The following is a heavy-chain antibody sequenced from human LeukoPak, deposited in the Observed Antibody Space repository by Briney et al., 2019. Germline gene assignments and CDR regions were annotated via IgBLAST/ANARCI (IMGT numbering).Heavy chain of an antibody. J-gene: IGHJ3*02. Sequence: PSETLSLTCTVSGGSISSGSYYWSWLRQPAGKGLEWIVRIYTSGSTNYNPSLKSRVTISVDTSKNQFSLKLSSVTAADTAVYYCARAPLGGGPIDAFDIWGQGTMVTVSS. V-gene: IGHV4-61*02. D-gene: IGHD1-26*01. CDR3: ARAPLGGGPIDAFDI. CDR1: GGSISSGSYY. CDR2: IYTSGST.